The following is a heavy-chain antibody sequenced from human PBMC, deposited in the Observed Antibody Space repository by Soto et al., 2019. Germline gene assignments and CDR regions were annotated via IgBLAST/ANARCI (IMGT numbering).Heavy chain of an antibody. J-gene: IGHJ1*01. V-gene: IGHV4-31*03. CDR3: ARSVITTNAEYFQH. Sequence: QVQLQESGPGLVKPSQTLSLTCTVSGGSISSGGYYWSWIRQHPGKGLAWIGYIYYSGSTYYNPSLKSRVTISVDTSKNQFSLKLSSVTAADTAVYYCARSVITTNAEYFQHWGQGTLVTVSS. CDR2: IYYSGST. D-gene: IGHD3-22*01. CDR1: GGSISSGGYY.